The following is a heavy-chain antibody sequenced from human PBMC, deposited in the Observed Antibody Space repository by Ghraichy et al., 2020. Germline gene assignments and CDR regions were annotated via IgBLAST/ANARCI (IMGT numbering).Heavy chain of an antibody. J-gene: IGHJ4*02. CDR1: GFSLSTSGVG. Sequence: SGPTLVKPTQTLTLTCTFSGFSLSTSGVGVGWIRQPPGKALEWLAVIYWDDDKRPSPSLRSRLNITKDTSKNQVVLTLSNMDPVDTATYYCAHTNDTYGDFDYWGQGTRVTVSS. V-gene: IGHV2-5*02. CDR3: AHTNDTYGDFDY. D-gene: IGHD5-18*01. CDR2: IYWDDDK.